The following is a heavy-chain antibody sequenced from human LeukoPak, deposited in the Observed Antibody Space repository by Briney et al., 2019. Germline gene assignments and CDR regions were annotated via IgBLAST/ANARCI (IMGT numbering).Heavy chain of an antibody. J-gene: IGHJ4*02. CDR2: ISYDGSNK. V-gene: IGHV3-30*04. D-gene: IGHD2-21*01. Sequence: PGRSLRLSCAASGFTFSSYAMHWVRQAPGKGLEWVAVISYDGSNKYYADSVKGRFTISRDNSKNTLYPQMNSLRAEDTAVYYCARDMLFQYYFDYWGQGTLVTVSS. CDR3: ARDMLFQYYFDY. CDR1: GFTFSSYA.